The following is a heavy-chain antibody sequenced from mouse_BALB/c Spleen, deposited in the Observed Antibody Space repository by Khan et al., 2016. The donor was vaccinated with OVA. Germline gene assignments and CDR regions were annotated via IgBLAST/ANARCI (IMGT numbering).Heavy chain of an antibody. J-gene: IGHJ3*01. D-gene: IGHD2-12*01. CDR3: ARGYEFFPY. CDR2: VNPNNGDT. V-gene: IGHV1-26*01. CDR1: GYSFTLYY. Sequence: VQLKQSGPDLVKPGASVKISCKASGYSFTLYYMTWVRQSHGKSPEWIGRVNPNNGDTNYNQNFKGKAILTVDKSSNTAYMELRSLTSEDSAVFYCARGYEFFPYWGQGTLVTDSA.